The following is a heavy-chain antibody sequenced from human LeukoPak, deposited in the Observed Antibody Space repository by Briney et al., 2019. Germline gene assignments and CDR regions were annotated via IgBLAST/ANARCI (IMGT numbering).Heavy chain of an antibody. D-gene: IGHD3-22*01. Sequence: SETLSLTCAVSGGSISSSNWWSWVRQPPGKGLEWIGEIYHSGSTNYNPSLKSRVTISVDKSKNQFSLKLSSVTAADTAVYYCASAAADYYDSSGYSETQFDYWGQGTLVTVSS. J-gene: IGHJ4*02. CDR1: GGSISSSNW. V-gene: IGHV4-4*02. CDR2: IYHSGST. CDR3: ASAAADYYDSSGYSETQFDY.